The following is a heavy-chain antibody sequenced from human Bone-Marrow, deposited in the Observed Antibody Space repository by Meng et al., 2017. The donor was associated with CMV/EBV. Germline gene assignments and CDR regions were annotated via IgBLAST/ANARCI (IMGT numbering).Heavy chain of an antibody. CDR3: ARGDGGFTMGRGVFSY. CDR1: GGSISSGDYY. Sequence: SETLSLTCTVSGGSISSGDYYWSWIRQPPGKGLEWIGYIYYSGSTYYNPSRKCRVTISVDTSKNQFSLKLSSVTAADTALYYSARGDGGFTMGRGVFSYWGQGTMVTVSS. V-gene: IGHV4-30-4*08. D-gene: IGHD3-10*01. CDR2: IYYSGST. J-gene: IGHJ4*02.